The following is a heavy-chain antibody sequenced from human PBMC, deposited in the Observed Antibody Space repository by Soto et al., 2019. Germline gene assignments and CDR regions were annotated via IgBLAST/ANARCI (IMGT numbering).Heavy chain of an antibody. CDR2: ISYDGSNK. Sequence: QVQLVESGGGVVQPGRSLRLSCAASGFTFSSYGMHWVRQAPGKGLEWVAVISYDGSNKYYADSVKGRFTISRDNSKNTLYLQMNSLRAEDTAVYYCAKDPRSGYCSGGSCYLDYWGQGTLVTVSS. CDR1: GFTFSSYG. D-gene: IGHD2-15*01. J-gene: IGHJ4*02. V-gene: IGHV3-30*18. CDR3: AKDPRSGYCSGGSCYLDY.